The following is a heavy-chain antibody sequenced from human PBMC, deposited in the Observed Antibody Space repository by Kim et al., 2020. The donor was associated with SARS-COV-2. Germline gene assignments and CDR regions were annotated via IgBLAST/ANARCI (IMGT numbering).Heavy chain of an antibody. CDR2: ISYDGSNK. D-gene: IGHD2-8*02. J-gene: IGHJ4*02. V-gene: IGHV3-30-3*01. CDR3: ATENVLVKRKFDY. Sequence: GGSLRLSCAASGFTFSSYAMHWVRQAPGKGLEWVAVISYDGSNKYYADSVKGRFTISRDNSKNTLYLQMNSLRAEDTAVYYCATENVLVKRKFDYWGQGTLVTVSS. CDR1: GFTFSSYA.